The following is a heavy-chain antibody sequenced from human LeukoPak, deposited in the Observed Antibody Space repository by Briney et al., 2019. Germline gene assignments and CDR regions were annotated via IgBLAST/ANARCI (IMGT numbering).Heavy chain of an antibody. CDR1: GGSFSYSH. CDR3: AREAAAGTLDY. J-gene: IGHJ4*02. V-gene: IGHV4-59*12. Sequence: SETLSLTCSVSGGSFSYSHWSWIRQAPGKGLECIGNFYSGERPNYNPSLKSRVAISADTSKNQFSLKLSSVTAADTAVYYCAREAAAGTLDYWGQGTLVTVSS. CDR2: FYSGERP. D-gene: IGHD6-13*01.